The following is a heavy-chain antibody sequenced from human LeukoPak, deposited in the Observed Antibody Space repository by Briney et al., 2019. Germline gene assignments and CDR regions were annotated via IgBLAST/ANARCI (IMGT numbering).Heavy chain of an antibody. CDR3: ARYTAAGDFDY. J-gene: IGHJ4*02. V-gene: IGHV1-2*02. CDR1: GYTFTGYY. Sequence: ASVKVSCKASGYTFTGYYMHWVRQAPGQGLEWMGWINPNSGGTNYAQKCQGRVTMTRDTSISTAYMELSRLRSDDTAVYYCARYTAAGDFDYWGQGTLVTVSS. D-gene: IGHD6-13*01. CDR2: INPNSGGT.